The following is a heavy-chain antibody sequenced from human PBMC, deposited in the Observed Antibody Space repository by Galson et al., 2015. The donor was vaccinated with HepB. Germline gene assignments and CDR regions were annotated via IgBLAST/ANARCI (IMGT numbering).Heavy chain of an antibody. CDR2: ISSSSSYI. J-gene: IGHJ6*02. CDR1: GFTFSSYS. Sequence: SLRLSCAASGFTFSSYSMNWVRQAPGKGLEWVSSISSSSSYIYYADSVKGRFTISRDNAKNSLYLQMNSLRAEDTAVYYCARAFRNRAVDYYYGMDVWGQGTTVTVSS. V-gene: IGHV3-21*01. CDR3: ARAFRNRAVDYYYGMDV. D-gene: IGHD6-19*01.